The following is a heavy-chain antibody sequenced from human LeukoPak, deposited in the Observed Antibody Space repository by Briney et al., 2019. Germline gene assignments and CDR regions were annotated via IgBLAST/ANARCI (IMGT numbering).Heavy chain of an antibody. V-gene: IGHV4-39*07. Sequence: PSETLSLTCTVSGGSVSSHRYYWGWIRQPPGKGLEWIGSIYHSGSTYYNPSLKSRVTISVDTSKNQFSLKLSSVTAADTAVYYCARGPYYDFWSGYYDRFDPWGQGTLVTVSS. CDR1: GGSVSSHRYY. CDR2: IYHSGST. CDR3: ARGPYYDFWSGYYDRFDP. D-gene: IGHD3-3*01. J-gene: IGHJ5*02.